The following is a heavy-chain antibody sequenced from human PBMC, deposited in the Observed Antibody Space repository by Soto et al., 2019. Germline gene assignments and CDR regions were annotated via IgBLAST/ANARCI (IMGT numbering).Heavy chain of an antibody. CDR1: GGSISSSSYY. V-gene: IGHV4-61*01. J-gene: IGHJ4*02. D-gene: IGHD5-18*01. CDR2: IYSSGST. CDR3: ARDHPHSYGVYYFDY. Sequence: SETLSLTCTVSGGSISSSSYYWNWIRQSPGKGLEWIGYIYSSGSTHYNPSLQNRVTISIDTSKNQVSLKVNSVTAADTAVYYCARDHPHSYGVYYFDYWGQGTPVTVSS.